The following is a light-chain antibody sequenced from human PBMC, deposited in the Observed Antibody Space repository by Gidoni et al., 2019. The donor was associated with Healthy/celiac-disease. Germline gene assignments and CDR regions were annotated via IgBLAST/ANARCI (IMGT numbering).Light chain of an antibody. Sequence: EIVLTQSPATLSVSPGERATLSCRASQSVSSYLAWYHQKPGKAPRLLIYDASNRATGIPARFSGSGSGTDFTLTISSLVPSDFSVYYCQQRSNWPPWTFGQXTKVEIK. J-gene: IGKJ1*01. V-gene: IGKV3-11*01. CDR2: DAS. CDR3: QQRSNWPPWT. CDR1: QSVSSY.